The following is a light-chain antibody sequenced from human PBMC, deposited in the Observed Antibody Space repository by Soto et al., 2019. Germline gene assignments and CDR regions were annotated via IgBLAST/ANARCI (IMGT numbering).Light chain of an antibody. CDR1: SSDVGAYNH. J-gene: IGLJ3*02. CDR3: CSHAGSYSWV. CDR2: EVS. V-gene: IGLV2-11*01. Sequence: QSVLPQPRSVSGSPGQSVTISCTGTSSDVGAYNHVSWYQQHPGKVPKLIINEVSERPSGVPDRFSGSKSGNTASLTISGXQAEDEAEYYCCSHAGSYSWVFGGGTKLTVL.